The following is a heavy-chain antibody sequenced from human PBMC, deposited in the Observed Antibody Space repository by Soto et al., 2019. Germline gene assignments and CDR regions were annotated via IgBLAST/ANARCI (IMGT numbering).Heavy chain of an antibody. CDR1: GFNFRRYW. CDR2: INSDGTDT. CDR3: ARRVRSSDYMDV. V-gene: IGHV3-74*01. Sequence: QPGGSLRLSCAASGFNFRRYWMHWVRQVPGKGLMWVSRINSDGTDTTYADSVKGRFTISRDNAKNSLYLQMDSLRAEDTALYHCARRVRSSDYMDVWGKGTTVTVSS. D-gene: IGHD3-22*01. J-gene: IGHJ6*03.